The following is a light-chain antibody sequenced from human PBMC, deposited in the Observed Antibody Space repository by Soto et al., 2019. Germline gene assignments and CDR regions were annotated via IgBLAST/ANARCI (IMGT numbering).Light chain of an antibody. J-gene: IGKJ1*01. Sequence: DIVMTQSPDSLAVSLGERATINCKSSQSVLYSSNNKNYLAWYQQKPGQPPKLLIYLASTRESGVPDRFSGSGSWTDFTLTISSLQAEDVAVYYCQQYYSTPTWTFGQGTKVEIK. CDR3: QQYYSTPTWT. CDR1: QSVLYSSNNKNY. V-gene: IGKV4-1*01. CDR2: LAS.